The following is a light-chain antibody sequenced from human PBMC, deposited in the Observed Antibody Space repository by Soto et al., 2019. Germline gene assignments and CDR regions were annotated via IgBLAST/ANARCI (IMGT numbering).Light chain of an antibody. V-gene: IGLV2-14*03. CDR1: SSDVGGSNY. Sequence: QSVLTQPASVSGSPGQSITISCTGTSSDVGGSNYVSWYQQNPGKAPKPIIFDVSHRPSGFSNRFSGSKSGNTASLTISGLQAEDEADYYCSSYTSSSTYVFGTGTKVTVL. CDR3: SSYTSSSTYV. CDR2: DVS. J-gene: IGLJ1*01.